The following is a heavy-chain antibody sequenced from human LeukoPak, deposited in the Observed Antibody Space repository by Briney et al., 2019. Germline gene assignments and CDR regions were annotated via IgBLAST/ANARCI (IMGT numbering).Heavy chain of an antibody. Sequence: GGSLRLSCAASGFTFSSYWMTWVRQAPGKGLEWVAKIKQDGSEKYYVDSVKGRFTISRDNAKNTLYLQMNSLRAEDTAVYYCARPRTGYSSSWDFDYWGQGTLVTVSS. CDR3: ARPRTGYSSSWDFDY. CDR1: GFTFSSYW. V-gene: IGHV3-7*04. CDR2: IKQDGSEK. J-gene: IGHJ4*02. D-gene: IGHD6-13*01.